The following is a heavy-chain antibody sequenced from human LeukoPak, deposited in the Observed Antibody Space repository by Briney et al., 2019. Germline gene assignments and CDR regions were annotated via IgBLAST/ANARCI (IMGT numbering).Heavy chain of an antibody. CDR2: IIPIFGTA. V-gene: IGHV1-69*06. CDR3: AREGYSSGWYNYFDY. CDR1: GGTFSSYA. J-gene: IGHJ4*02. Sequence: ASVKVSFKASGGTFSSYAISWVRQAPGQGLEWMGGIIPIFGTANYAQKFQGRVTITADKSTSTAYMELSSLRSEDTAVYYCAREGYSSGWYNYFDYWGQGTLVTVSS. D-gene: IGHD6-19*01.